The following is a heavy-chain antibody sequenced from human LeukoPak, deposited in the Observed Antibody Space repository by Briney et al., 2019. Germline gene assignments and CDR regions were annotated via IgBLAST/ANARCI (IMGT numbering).Heavy chain of an antibody. Sequence: PSETLSLTCTVSGGSISSYYWSWIRQPAGKGLEWIGRIYTSGSTNYNPSLKSRVTMSVDTSKNQFSLKLSSVTAADTAVYYCARDRWASSGWYNAFDIWGQGTMVTVSS. D-gene: IGHD6-19*01. CDR3: ARDRWASSGWYNAFDI. CDR1: GGSISSYY. CDR2: IYTSGST. J-gene: IGHJ3*02. V-gene: IGHV4-4*07.